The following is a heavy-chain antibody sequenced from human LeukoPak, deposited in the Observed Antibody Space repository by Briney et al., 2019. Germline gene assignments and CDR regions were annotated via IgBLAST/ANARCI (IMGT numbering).Heavy chain of an antibody. J-gene: IGHJ5*02. CDR1: GGSISSYY. D-gene: IGHD1-26*01. CDR2: IYNSGST. CDR3: ARYSSHVGATGGVVWCDP. V-gene: IGHV4-59*08. Sequence: SETLSLTCSVSGGSISSYYWSWIRQPPGKGLEWIGYIYNSGSTNYNPSLKSRVTISVDTSKNQFSLKLSSVPAADTAVYYCARYSSHVGATGGVVWCDPWGQGTLATVSS.